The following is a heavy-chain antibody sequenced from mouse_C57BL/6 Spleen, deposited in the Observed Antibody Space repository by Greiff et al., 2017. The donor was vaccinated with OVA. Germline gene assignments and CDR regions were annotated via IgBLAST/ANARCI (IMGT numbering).Heavy chain of an antibody. J-gene: IGHJ4*01. CDR2: IYPGSGNT. CDR3: ARREGGPYYAMDY. V-gene: IGHV1-66*01. CDR1: GYSFTSYY. Sequence: QVQLKESGPELVKPGASVKISCKASGYSFTSYYIHWVKQRPGQGLEWIGWIYPGSGNTKYNEKFKGKATLTADTSSSTAYMQLSSLTSEDSAVYYCARREGGPYYAMDYWGQGTSVSVSS.